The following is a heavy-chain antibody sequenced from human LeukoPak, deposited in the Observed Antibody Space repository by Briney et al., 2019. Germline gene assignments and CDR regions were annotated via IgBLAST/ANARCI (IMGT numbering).Heavy chain of an antibody. CDR3: AELGITMIGGV. CDR1: GFTFSSYE. CDR2: ISTSSSYI. V-gene: IGHV3-21*01. Sequence: SGGSLRLSCAASGFTFSSYEMNWVRQAPGKGLEWVSSISTSSSYIYYADSVKGRFTISRDNAKNSLYLQMNSLRAEDTAVYYCAELGITMIGGVWGKGTTVTISS. D-gene: IGHD3-10*02. J-gene: IGHJ6*04.